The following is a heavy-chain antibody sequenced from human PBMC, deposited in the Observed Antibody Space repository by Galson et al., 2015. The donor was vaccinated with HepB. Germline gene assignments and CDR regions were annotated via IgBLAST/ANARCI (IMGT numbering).Heavy chain of an antibody. CDR2: INAGNGNT. CDR1: GSTFISYA. D-gene: IGHD1-14*01. CDR3: ARTGYYYYGMDV. V-gene: IGHV1-3*01. J-gene: IGHJ6*02. Sequence: SVKVSCKASGSTFISYAMHWVRQAPGQRLEWMGWINAGNGNTKYSQKFQGRVTITRDTSASAAYMELSSLRSEDTAVYYCARTGYYYYGMDVWGQGTTVTVSS.